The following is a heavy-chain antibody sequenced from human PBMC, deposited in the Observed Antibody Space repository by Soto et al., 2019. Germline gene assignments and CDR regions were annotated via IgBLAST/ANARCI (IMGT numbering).Heavy chain of an antibody. Sequence: SVKVSCKASGGTFSSYAISWVRQAPGQGLEWMGGIIPIFGTANYAQKFQGRVTITADESTSTAYMELSSLRSEDTAVYYCARPYGSGSYPHFDPWGQGTLVTVSS. V-gene: IGHV1-69*13. D-gene: IGHD3-10*01. CDR3: ARPYGSGSYPHFDP. CDR1: GGTFSSYA. J-gene: IGHJ5*02. CDR2: IIPIFGTA.